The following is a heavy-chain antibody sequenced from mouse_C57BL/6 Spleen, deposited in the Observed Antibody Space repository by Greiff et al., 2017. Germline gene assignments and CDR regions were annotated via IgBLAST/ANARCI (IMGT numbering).Heavy chain of an antibody. CDR2: ISSGGSYT. J-gene: IGHJ2*01. CDR1: GFTFSSYG. D-gene: IGHD2-1*01. Sequence: EVMLVESGGDLVKPGGSLKLSCAASGFTFSSYGMSWVRQTPDKRLEWVATISSGGSYTYYPDSVKGRFTISRDNAKNTLYLQMSSLKSEDTAMYYCARLRGNHYFDYWGQGTTLTVSS. CDR3: ARLRGNHYFDY. V-gene: IGHV5-6*01.